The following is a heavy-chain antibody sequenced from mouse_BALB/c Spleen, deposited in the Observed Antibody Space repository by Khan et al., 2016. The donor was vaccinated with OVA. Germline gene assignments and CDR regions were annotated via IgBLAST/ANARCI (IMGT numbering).Heavy chain of an antibody. D-gene: IGHD2-2*01. CDR2: ISTGGHYT. J-gene: IGHJ4*01. V-gene: IGHV5-9-3*01. Sequence: EVELVESGGGLVKPGGSLKLSCSASGFIFSSYAMSWVRQIPEKRLEWVATISTGGHYTFYPDSVKGRFTISRDNAKNTVYLQMISLRSEDTAIYYCARSLVDYHAMDYWGQGTSVTVSS. CDR3: ARSLVDYHAMDY. CDR1: GFIFSSYA.